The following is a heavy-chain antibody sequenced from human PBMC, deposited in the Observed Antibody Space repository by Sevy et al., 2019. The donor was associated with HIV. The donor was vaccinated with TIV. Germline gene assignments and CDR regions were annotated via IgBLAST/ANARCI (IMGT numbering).Heavy chain of an antibody. CDR1: GGSFSGYY. CDR3: ARQSLYGDYYYGMDV. D-gene: IGHD4-17*01. CDR2: INHSGST. V-gene: IGHV4-34*01. Sequence: SETLSLTCAVYGGSFSGYYWSWIRQPPGKGLEWIGEINHSGSTNYNPSLKSRVTISVDTSKNQFSLKLSSVTAADTAVYYCARQSLYGDYYYGMDVWGQGTTVTVSS. J-gene: IGHJ6*02.